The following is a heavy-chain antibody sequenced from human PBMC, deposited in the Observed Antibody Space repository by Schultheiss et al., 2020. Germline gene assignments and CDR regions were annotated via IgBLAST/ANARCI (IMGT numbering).Heavy chain of an antibody. V-gene: IGHV4-34*01. J-gene: IGHJ4*02. Sequence: SETLSLTCAVYGGSFSGYYWSWIRQPPGKGLEWIGSIYYSGSTYYNPSLKSRVTISVDTSKNQFSLKLSSVTAADTAVYYCARGRAVAGTCFDYWGQGTLVTVSS. CDR3: ARGRAVAGTCFDY. CDR2: IYYSGST. CDR1: GGSFSGYY. D-gene: IGHD6-19*01.